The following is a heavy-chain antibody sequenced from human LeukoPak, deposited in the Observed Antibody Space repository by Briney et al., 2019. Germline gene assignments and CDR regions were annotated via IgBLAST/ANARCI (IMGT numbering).Heavy chain of an antibody. CDR1: GGSISRSDW. V-gene: IGHV4-4*02. CDR2: IYHSGST. Sequence: SGTLSLTCAVSGGSISRSDWWSWVRQSPGKGLEWIGEIYHSGSTDYNPSLESRVTMSVDKSKNQFTLKLTSVTAADTAVYYCARGFYGSGSYSSPGFHAFDVWGQGTMVTVSS. CDR3: ARGFYGSGSYSSPGFHAFDV. D-gene: IGHD3-10*01. J-gene: IGHJ3*01.